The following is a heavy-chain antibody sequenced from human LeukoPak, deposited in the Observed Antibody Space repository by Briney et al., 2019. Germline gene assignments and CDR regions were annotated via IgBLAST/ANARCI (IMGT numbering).Heavy chain of an antibody. CDR2: IYSGDKT. CDR3: ARDLYDSSGYQRGYFQH. V-gene: IGHV3-66*01. Sequence: HPGRSLRLSCAASGFTVSSKYMSWVRQAPGKGLEWVSVIYSGDKTYYADSVKGRFTISRDNSKNTLDLQMNSLRAEDTAVYYCARDLYDSSGYQRGYFQHWGQGTLVTVSS. J-gene: IGHJ1*01. CDR1: GFTVSSKY. D-gene: IGHD3-22*01.